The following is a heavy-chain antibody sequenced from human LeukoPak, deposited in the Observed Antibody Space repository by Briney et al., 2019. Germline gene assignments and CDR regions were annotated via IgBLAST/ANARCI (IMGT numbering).Heavy chain of an antibody. CDR2: IIPIFGTA. CDR3: ARSGFAAAVNWFDP. V-gene: IGHV1-69*05. Sequence: ASVKVSCKASEGTFSSYAISWVRQAPGQGLEWMGGIIPIFGTANYAQKFQGRVTITTDESTSTAYMELSSLRSEDTAVYYCARSGFAAAVNWFDPWGQGTLVTVSS. CDR1: EGTFSSYA. J-gene: IGHJ5*02. D-gene: IGHD6-13*01.